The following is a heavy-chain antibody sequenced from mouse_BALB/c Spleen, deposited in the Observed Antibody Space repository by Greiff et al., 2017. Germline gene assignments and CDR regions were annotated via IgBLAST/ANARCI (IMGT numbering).Heavy chain of an antibody. J-gene: IGHJ1*01. CDR1: GFTFSSFG. V-gene: IGHV5-17*02. Sequence: EVQGVESGGGLVQPGGSRKLSCAASGFTFSSFGMHWVRQAPEKGLEWVAYISSGSSTIYYADTVKGRFTISRDNPKNTLFLQMTSLRSEDTAMYYCASGDYYGSSYWYFDVWGAGTTVTVSS. CDR3: ASGDYYGSSYWYFDV. CDR2: ISSGSSTI. D-gene: IGHD1-1*01.